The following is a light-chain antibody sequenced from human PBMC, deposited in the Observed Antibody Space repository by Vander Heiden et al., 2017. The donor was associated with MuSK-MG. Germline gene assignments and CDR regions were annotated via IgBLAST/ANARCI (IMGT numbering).Light chain of an antibody. Sequence: EIVMTHAPATLSVSPGERATLSCRASQSVSSNLAWYQQNPGQAPRLLIYGASTRATGIPARFSGSGSGIEFTLTISSRQSEDFAVYYCQQHNNWPPYTFGQGTKVXIK. CDR3: QQHNNWPPYT. CDR2: GAS. J-gene: IGKJ2*01. CDR1: QSVSSN. V-gene: IGKV3-15*01.